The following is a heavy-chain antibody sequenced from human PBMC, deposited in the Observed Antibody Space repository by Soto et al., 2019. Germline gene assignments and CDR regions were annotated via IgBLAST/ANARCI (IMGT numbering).Heavy chain of an antibody. CDR1: GYTFSDYG. Sequence: ASVKVSCKASGYTFSDYGITWVRQAPGQGLEWMGWISISSGNTHFEESLQGRVTMTSDKASTAYMELWRLRSDDSAMYYCARSYNYGSYWYFDLWGRGTLVTVSS. V-gene: IGHV1-18*04. J-gene: IGHJ2*01. CDR3: ARSYNYGSYWYFDL. CDR2: ISISSGNT. D-gene: IGHD3-10*01.